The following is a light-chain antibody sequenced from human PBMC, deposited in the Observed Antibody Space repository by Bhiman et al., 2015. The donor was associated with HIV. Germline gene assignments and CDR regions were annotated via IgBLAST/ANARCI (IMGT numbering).Light chain of an antibody. CDR1: SSDVGGYNY. CDR3: SSYASSGPSHVI. Sequence: QSALTQPASLSGSPGQSITISCTGTSSDVGGYNYVSWFQQHPGKAPKLMIYDVSHRPSGVSHRFSGSKSGDTASLTISELQAEDEADYYCSSYASSGPSHVIFGGGTKLTVL. V-gene: IGLV2-14*03. J-gene: IGLJ2*01. CDR2: DVS.